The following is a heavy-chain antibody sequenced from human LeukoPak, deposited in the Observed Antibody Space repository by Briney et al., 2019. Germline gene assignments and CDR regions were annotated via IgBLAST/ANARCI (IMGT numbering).Heavy chain of an antibody. V-gene: IGHV1-2*02. CDR2: ISPNSGDT. Sequence: ASVKVSCKASGYTFTDYYMHLVRQAPGQGLEWMGWISPNSGDTKYAQNFQGEVTMTMDTSISTAYMELNNLNSDDTAVYYCARGSPASGRFPFNYWGQGTLVTVSS. D-gene: IGHD6-19*01. CDR1: GYTFTDYY. CDR3: ARGSPASGRFPFNY. J-gene: IGHJ4*02.